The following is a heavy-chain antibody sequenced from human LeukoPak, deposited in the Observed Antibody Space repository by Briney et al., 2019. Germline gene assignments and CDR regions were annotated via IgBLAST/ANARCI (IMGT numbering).Heavy chain of an antibody. CDR1: GFTFSSYA. V-gene: IGHV3-30*04. D-gene: IGHD6-19*01. CDR3: ARDLDAVANMDYYYYGMDV. CDR2: ISYDGSNK. J-gene: IGHJ6*02. Sequence: GGSLRLSCAASGFTFSSYAMHWVRQAPGKGLEWVAVISYDGSNKYYADSVKGRFTISRDNSKNTLYLQMNSLRAEDTAVFYCARDLDAVANMDYYYYGMDVWGQGTTVTVSS.